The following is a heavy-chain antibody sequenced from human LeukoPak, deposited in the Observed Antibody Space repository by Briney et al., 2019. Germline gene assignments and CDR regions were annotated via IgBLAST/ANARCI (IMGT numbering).Heavy chain of an antibody. CDR2: INPNSGGT. Sequence: ASVKVSCKASGYTFTGYYMHWVRQAPGQGLEWMGWINPNSGGTNYAQKFQGRVTMTRDTSISTAYMELSRLRSDDTAVYYCAGDRGYDFWSGYYGFYFDYWGQGTLVTVSS. CDR1: GYTFTGYY. D-gene: IGHD3-3*01. J-gene: IGHJ4*02. V-gene: IGHV1-2*02. CDR3: AGDRGYDFWSGYYGFYFDY.